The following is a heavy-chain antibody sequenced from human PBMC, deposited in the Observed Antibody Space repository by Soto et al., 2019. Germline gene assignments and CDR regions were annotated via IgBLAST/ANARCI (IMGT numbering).Heavy chain of an antibody. CDR1: GYSFTSYW. Sequence: GESLKISCKGSGYSFTSYWISWVRQMPGKGLEWMGRIDPSDSYTNYGPSFQGHVTISADKSISTAYLQWSSLKASDTAMYYCARHTYSSSPPYYYGMDVWGQGTTVTVSS. CDR2: IDPSDSYT. CDR3: ARHTYSSSPPYYYGMDV. D-gene: IGHD6-6*01. V-gene: IGHV5-10-1*01. J-gene: IGHJ6*02.